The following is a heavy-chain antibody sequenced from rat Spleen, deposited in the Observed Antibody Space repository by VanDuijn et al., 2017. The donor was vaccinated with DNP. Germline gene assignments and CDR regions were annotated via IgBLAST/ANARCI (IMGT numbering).Heavy chain of an antibody. V-gene: IGHV5-7*01. Sequence: EVQLVESGGGLVQPGRSLKLSCTASGFTFSDYYMAWVRQAPTKGLECVAYIGYDGVGTYYRDSVKGRFSISRDNAKNTQYLQMDSLRSEDTATYYCARHPQTTGIPDYWGQGVMVTVSS. CDR1: GFTFSDYY. CDR3: ARHPQTTGIPDY. D-gene: IGHD1-7*01. CDR2: IGYDGVGT. J-gene: IGHJ2*01.